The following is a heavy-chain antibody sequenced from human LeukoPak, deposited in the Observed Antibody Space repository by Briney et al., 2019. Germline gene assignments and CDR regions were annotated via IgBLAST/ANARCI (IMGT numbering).Heavy chain of an antibody. D-gene: IGHD4-17*01. J-gene: IGHJ6*04. CDR2: ISYDGSNK. Sequence: GGSLRLSCAASGFTFSSYGMHWVRQAPGKGLEWVAVISYDGSNKYYADSVKGRFTISRDNSKNTLYLQMNSLRAEDTAVYCCAKDLDYGDYYYYYGMDVWGKGTTVTVSS. CDR1: GFTFSSYG. V-gene: IGHV3-30*18. CDR3: AKDLDYGDYYYYYGMDV.